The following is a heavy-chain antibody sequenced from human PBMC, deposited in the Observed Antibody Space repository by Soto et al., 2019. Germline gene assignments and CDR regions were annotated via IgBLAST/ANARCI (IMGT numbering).Heavy chain of an antibody. J-gene: IGHJ4*02. CDR3: ARATMVRGAEFDY. V-gene: IGHV3-48*01. Sequence: EVQLVESGGGLVQPGGSLRLSCAASGFTFSSYSMNWVRQAPGKGLEWVSYISSSSSTIYYADSVKGRFTISRDNAKNSLYLQKNRLRAEDTAVYYCARATMVRGAEFDYWGQGTLVTVSS. CDR2: ISSSSSTI. D-gene: IGHD3-10*01. CDR1: GFTFSSYS.